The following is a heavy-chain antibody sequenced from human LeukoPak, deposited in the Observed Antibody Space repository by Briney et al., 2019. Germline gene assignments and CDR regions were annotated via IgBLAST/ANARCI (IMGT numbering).Heavy chain of an antibody. J-gene: IGHJ4*02. D-gene: IGHD1-26*01. CDR1: GFTFSSYA. V-gene: IGHV3-64*01. CDR2: ISSNGGST. CDR3: ARAVGAPQYYCDY. Sequence: GGSLLLSCAASGFTFSSYAMHWVRQAPGKGLEYVSAISSNGGSTYYANSVKGRFTISRDNSKNTLYLQMGSLRAEDMAVYYCARAVGAPQYYCDYWGQGTLVTVSS.